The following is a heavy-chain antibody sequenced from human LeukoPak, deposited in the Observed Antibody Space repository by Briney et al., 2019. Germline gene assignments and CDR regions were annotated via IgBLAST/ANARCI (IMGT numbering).Heavy chain of an antibody. CDR2: VSSTGTTI. CDR3: ARARFGEPYDAYL. CDR1: GSSSRDHY. Sequence: GGSLRLSCAASGSSSRDHYLSWIRQAPGKGLEWLASVSSTGTTISYADSVKGRFTISRDDAKNSLFLQMTSLRGEDTALYYCARARFGEPYDAYLWGQGTMVTVSS. D-gene: IGHD3-10*01. V-gene: IGHV3-11*01. J-gene: IGHJ3*01.